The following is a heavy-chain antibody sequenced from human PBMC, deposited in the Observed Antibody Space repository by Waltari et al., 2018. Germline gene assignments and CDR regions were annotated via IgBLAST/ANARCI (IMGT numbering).Heavy chain of an antibody. CDR3: ARDSKMKGEWLRLHH. V-gene: IGHV1-69*01. CDR1: GGTFTNYP. D-gene: IGHD3-3*01. CDR2: IIPMFGAA. J-gene: IGHJ5*02. Sequence: QVQLVQSGAEVKKPGSSLKVSCKASGGTFTNYPIHWVRQAPGLGLELMGAIIPMFGAADYSQNLQGRVTITVDESTTTAYMELSSLSSEDTAVYYCARDSKMKGEWLRLHHWGQGTLVTVSS.